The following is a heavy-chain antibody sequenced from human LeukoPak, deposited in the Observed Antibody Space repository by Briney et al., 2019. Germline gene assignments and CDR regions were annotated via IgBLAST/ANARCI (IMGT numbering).Heavy chain of an antibody. CDR3: AVHDRYDFCGGADY. CDR1: GYTFTSYG. V-gene: IGHV1-18*01. Sequence: ASVKVSCKASGYTFTSYGISWVRQAPGQGLEWMGWISAYSGNTNYAQKLQGRVTMTTDTSTSRAYMELRSLRSDDTGVYDCAVHDRYDFCGGADYWGQGTLVAVSS. J-gene: IGHJ4*02. CDR2: ISAYSGNT. D-gene: IGHD3-3*01.